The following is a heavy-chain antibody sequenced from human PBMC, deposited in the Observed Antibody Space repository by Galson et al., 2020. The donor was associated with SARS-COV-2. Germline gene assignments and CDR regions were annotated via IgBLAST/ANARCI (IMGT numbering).Heavy chain of an antibody. V-gene: IGHV4-39*01. CDR3: AIQLWLRAPVDY. D-gene: IGHD5-18*01. Sequence: SETLSLTCTVSGGSISSSSYYWGWIRQPPGKGLEWIGSIYYSGSTYYNPSLKSRVTISVDTSKNQFSLKLSSVTAADTAVYYCAIQLWLRAPVDYWGQGTLVTVSA. CDR2: IYYSGST. CDR1: GGSISSSSYY. J-gene: IGHJ4*02.